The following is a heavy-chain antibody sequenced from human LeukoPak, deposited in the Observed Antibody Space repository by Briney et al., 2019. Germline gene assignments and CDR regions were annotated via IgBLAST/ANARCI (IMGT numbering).Heavy chain of an antibody. Sequence: SETLSLTCTVSGGSISSGGYYWSWIRQHPGKGLEWIGYIYYSGSTNYNPSLKSRVTISVDTSKNQFSLKLSSVTAADTAVYYCARAIDFWSGYYDDWGQGTLVTVSS. CDR2: IYYSGST. V-gene: IGHV4-61*08. D-gene: IGHD3-3*01. J-gene: IGHJ4*02. CDR1: GGSISSGGYY. CDR3: ARAIDFWSGYYDD.